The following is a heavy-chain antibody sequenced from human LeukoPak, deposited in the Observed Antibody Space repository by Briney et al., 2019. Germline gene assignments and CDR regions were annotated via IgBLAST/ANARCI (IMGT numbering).Heavy chain of an antibody. CDR3: ARDIIGSGWYEVSDWFDP. D-gene: IGHD6-19*01. V-gene: IGHV1-18*01. CDR1: GYTFASYG. J-gene: IGHJ5*02. Sequence: GASVKVSCKASGYTFASYGIHWVRQAPGQGLEWMGWISGYNGNTAYAQKLQGRATMTTDTSTRTAYMELRSLRSDDTAVYYCARDIIGSGWYEVSDWFDPWGQGTLVTVSS. CDR2: ISGYNGNT.